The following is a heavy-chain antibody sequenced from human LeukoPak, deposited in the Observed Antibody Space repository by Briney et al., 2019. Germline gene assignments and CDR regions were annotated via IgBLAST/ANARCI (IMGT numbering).Heavy chain of an antibody. CDR1: GFTFSSYG. CDR3: AKAEYGGNGDDY. Sequence: GGTLRLSCAASGFTFSSYGMSWVRQAPGKGLEWVSAISGSGGSTYYADSVKGRFTISRDNSKNTLYLQMNSLRAEDTAVYYCAKAEYGGNGDDYWGQGTLVTVSS. CDR2: ISGSGGST. J-gene: IGHJ4*02. D-gene: IGHD4-23*01. V-gene: IGHV3-23*01.